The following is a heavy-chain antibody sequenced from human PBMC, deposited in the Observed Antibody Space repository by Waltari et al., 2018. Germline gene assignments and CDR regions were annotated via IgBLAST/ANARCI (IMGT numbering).Heavy chain of an antibody. CDR2: VYSSGAT. CDR1: EFPVSRCY. CDR3: AKGLVGSTTAFEY. Sequence: EVQLVESGGGLMQPGGSLRLSCTASEFPVSRCYMTWVRQAPGKGLEWLSTVYSSGATYYAESVTGRFTMSRDNSRNMLSLQMNNLRPEDTALYYCAKGLVGSTTAFEYWGQGTLVTVSS. V-gene: IGHV3-53*01. J-gene: IGHJ4*02. D-gene: IGHD1-26*01.